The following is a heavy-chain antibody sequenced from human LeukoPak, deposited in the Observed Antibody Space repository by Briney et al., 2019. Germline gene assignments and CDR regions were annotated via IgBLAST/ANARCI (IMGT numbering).Heavy chain of an antibody. CDR1: GYSFTNYW. CDR3: AKKGDSGYYHDY. D-gene: IGHD3-22*01. J-gene: IGHJ4*02. V-gene: IGHV5-51*01. Sequence: GESLKISCEASGYSFTNYWIGWVRQMPGKGLEWMGIIYPDDSDARYSPSFQGQVTISVDKYISTAYLQWSSLKASDTAMYFCAKKGDSGYYHDYWGQGTLVTVSS. CDR2: IYPDDSDA.